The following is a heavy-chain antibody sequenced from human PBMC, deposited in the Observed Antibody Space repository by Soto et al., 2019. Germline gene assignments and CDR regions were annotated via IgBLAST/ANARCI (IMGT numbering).Heavy chain of an antibody. CDR1: GYTFTSYG. D-gene: IGHD6-6*01. J-gene: IGHJ6*02. CDR3: ARDGRLGQLVRWYGMDV. Sequence: ASVKVSCKASGYTFTSYGISWVRQAPGQGREWMGWISAYNGNTNYAQKLQGRVTMTTDTSTSTAYMELRSLRSDDTAVYYCARDGRLGQLVRWYGMDVWGQGTTVTVSS. CDR2: ISAYNGNT. V-gene: IGHV1-18*01.